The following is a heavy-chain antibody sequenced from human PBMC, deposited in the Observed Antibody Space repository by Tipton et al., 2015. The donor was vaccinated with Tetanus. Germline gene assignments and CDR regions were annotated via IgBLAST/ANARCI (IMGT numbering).Heavy chain of an antibody. CDR2: ISSSSRYI. D-gene: IGHD1-26*01. J-gene: IGHJ4*02. V-gene: IGHV3-21*01. Sequence: SLRLSCAASGFTLSRYTLNWVRQAPGKGLEWVSSISSSSRYIYYADSVKGRFTISRDNANNSLYLQMNSLRAEDTAVYYCARPIVGARYYFDYWGQGTLVTVSS. CDR3: ARPIVGARYYFDY. CDR1: GFTLSRYT.